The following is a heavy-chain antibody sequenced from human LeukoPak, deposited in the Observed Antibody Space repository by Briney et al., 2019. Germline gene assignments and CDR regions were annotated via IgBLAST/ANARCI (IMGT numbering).Heavy chain of an antibody. CDR2: IKQDGSEK. D-gene: IGHD6-19*01. CDR1: GFTFSSYW. V-gene: IGHV3-7*01. CDR3: ARDSTVAGTAGGAFDI. Sequence: GGSLRLSCAASGFTFSSYWMSWVRQAPGKGLEWVANIKQDGSEKYYVDSVKGRFTISRDNAKNSLYLQMNSLRAEDTAVYYCARDSTVAGTAGGAFDIWGQGTMVTVSS. J-gene: IGHJ3*02.